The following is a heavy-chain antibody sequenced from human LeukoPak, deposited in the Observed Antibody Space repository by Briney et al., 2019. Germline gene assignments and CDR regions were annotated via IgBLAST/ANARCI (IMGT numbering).Heavy chain of an antibody. V-gene: IGHV3-23*01. CDR2: ISGSGGST. Sequence: PGGSLRLSCAASGFTFSSYAMSWARQAPGKGLEGASAISGSGGSTYYADSVKGRFTIYRDNSKNTLYLQMNSLRAEDTAVYYCAKDLSLQSFGESYNWFDPWGQGTLVTVSS. CDR3: AKDLSLQSFGESYNWFDP. J-gene: IGHJ5*02. D-gene: IGHD3-10*01. CDR1: GFTFSSYA.